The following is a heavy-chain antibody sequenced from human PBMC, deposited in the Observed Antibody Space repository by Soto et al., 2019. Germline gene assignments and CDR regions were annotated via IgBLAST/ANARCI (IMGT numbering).Heavy chain of an antibody. CDR3: ASGKYGDYYYDYYMDV. V-gene: IGHV4-59*01. CDR1: GGSISSYY. D-gene: IGHD4-17*01. Sequence: QVQLQESGPGVVKPSETLSLTCTVSGGSISSYYWSWIRQPPGKVLEWIGYIYYSGSTNYTPSLRSRVTRSVDASKDRFSLKLSSVTAADTAVYYCASGKYGDYYYDYYMDVWGTGTTVTVSS. CDR2: IYYSGST. J-gene: IGHJ6*03.